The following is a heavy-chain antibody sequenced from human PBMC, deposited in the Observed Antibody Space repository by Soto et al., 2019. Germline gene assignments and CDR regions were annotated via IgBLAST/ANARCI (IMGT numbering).Heavy chain of an antibody. CDR2: ISGSGGST. CDR3: AKGRWKNIGGYDYFDY. CDR1: GFTFSSYA. J-gene: IGHJ4*02. V-gene: IGHV3-23*01. D-gene: IGHD5-12*01. Sequence: GGSLRLSCAASGFTFSSYAMSWVRQAPGKGLEWVSAISGSGGSTYYADSVKGRFTISRDNSKNTLYLQMNSLRAEDTAVYYCAKGRWKNIGGYDYFDYWGQGTLVTVSS.